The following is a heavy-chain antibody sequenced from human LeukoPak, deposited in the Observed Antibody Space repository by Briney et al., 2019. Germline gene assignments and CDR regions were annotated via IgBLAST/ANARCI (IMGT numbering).Heavy chain of an antibody. Sequence: GGSLRLSCAASGFDLSTYEMNRVRQAPGKGLEWIADITISGHTKNYADSVKGRFTISRDNARTSLYLQMDSLRVEDTGVYYCARGDPHADLWGQGTLVTVSS. J-gene: IGHJ5*02. CDR2: ITISGHTK. V-gene: IGHV3-48*03. CDR1: GFDLSTYE. CDR3: ARGDPHADL.